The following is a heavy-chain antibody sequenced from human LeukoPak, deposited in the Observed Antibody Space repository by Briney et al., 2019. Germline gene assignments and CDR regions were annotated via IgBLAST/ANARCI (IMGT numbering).Heavy chain of an antibody. V-gene: IGHV3-66*02. CDR1: GFTFSSYG. D-gene: IGHD6-19*01. J-gene: IGHJ4*02. CDR3: AKDIGAVAGTHYFDY. Sequence: PGGSLRLSCAASGFTFSSYGMSWVRQAPGKGLEWVSLIYSDGRTYYADSVKGRFTISRDNSRNTLYLQTNYLRAEDTAVYYCAKDIGAVAGTHYFDYWGQGTLVTVSS. CDR2: IYSDGRT.